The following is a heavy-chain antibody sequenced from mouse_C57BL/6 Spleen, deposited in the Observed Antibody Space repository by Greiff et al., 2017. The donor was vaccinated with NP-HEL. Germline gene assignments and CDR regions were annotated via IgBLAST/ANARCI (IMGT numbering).Heavy chain of an antibody. CDR3: ARGGYYGSPGV. CDR1: GYTFTSYW. J-gene: IGHJ1*03. Sequence: VQLQQSGAELAKPGASVKLSCKASGYTFTSYWMHWVKQRPGQGLEWIGYINPSSGYTKYNQKFKDMATLTADKSSSTAYMQLSSLTYEDSAVYYCARGGYYGSPGVWGTGTTVTVSS. D-gene: IGHD1-1*01. CDR2: INPSSGYT. V-gene: IGHV1-7*01.